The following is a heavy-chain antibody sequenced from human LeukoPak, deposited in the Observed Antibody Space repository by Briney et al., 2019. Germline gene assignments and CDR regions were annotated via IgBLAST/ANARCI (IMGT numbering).Heavy chain of an antibody. CDR3: ARGTVTAPDY. CDR1: RFSVSNTY. CDR2: IYSGGNT. Sequence: GGSLRLSCAASRFSVSNTYMSSVGQAPGKGLEWVSIIYSGGNTYYADSVKGRFTISRDNSKNTLYLQMNRLRPEDTAVYYCARGTVTAPDYWGQGTLVTVSS. V-gene: IGHV3-53*01. D-gene: IGHD2-21*02. J-gene: IGHJ4*02.